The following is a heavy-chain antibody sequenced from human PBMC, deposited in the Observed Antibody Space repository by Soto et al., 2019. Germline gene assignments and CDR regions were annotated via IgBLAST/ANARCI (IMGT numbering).Heavy chain of an antibody. Sequence: GESLKISCKGSGYSFASYWIGWVRQMPGKGLEWMGIIYPGDSDTRYSPSFQGQVTISADKSISTAYLQWSSLKASDTAIYYCARAGYCTGGSCNHNWFDPWGQGTQVTVSS. J-gene: IGHJ5*02. CDR3: ARAGYCTGGSCNHNWFDP. CDR1: GYSFASYW. CDR2: IYPGDSDT. D-gene: IGHD2-15*01. V-gene: IGHV5-51*01.